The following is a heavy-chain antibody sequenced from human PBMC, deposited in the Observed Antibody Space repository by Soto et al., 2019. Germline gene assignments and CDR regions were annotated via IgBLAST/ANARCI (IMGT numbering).Heavy chain of an antibody. Sequence: QVQLVESGGGVVQPRRSLRLSCAASGFAFSSYAMHWVRRAPGKGLEWVAVISYDASNKYYADCVKGRFTISRDNSKKTMYLQMSGLRAEDTAVYYCARPFSSGWYRDFDYWGQGTLVTVSS. V-gene: IGHV3-30-3*01. J-gene: IGHJ4*02. CDR3: ARPFSSGWYRDFDY. CDR2: ISYDASNK. D-gene: IGHD6-19*01. CDR1: GFAFSSYA.